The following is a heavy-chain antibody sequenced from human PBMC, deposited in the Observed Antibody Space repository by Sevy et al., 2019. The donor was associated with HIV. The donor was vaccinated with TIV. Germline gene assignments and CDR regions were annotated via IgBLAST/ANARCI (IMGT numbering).Heavy chain of an antibody. J-gene: IGHJ4*02. D-gene: IGHD2-21*01. Sequence: GGSLRLSCAASGFSYSSYGMHWVRQAPGKGLEWVAYIQYDGSNKDYADSVKGRFTISRDISKNKLDLQMNSLRVEDTAVYYCVKEGGGEGGDHWGQGTLVTVSS. CDR1: GFSYSSYG. V-gene: IGHV3-30*02. CDR2: IQYDGSNK. CDR3: VKEGGGEGGDH.